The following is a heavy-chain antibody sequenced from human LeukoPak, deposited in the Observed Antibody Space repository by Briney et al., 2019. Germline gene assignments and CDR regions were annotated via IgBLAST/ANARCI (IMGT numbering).Heavy chain of an antibody. V-gene: IGHV3-74*01. CDR3: GRDLGGRSGY. D-gene: IGHD1-26*01. CDR1: GFTFRTYW. J-gene: IGHJ4*02. CDR2: INEDRSIT. Sequence: GGSLRLSCAVSGFTFRTYWMHWVRQVPGEGLVWVSRINEDRSITNYADSVKGRFSISRDNAKNTPYLQMNSLRAEDTAVYYCGRDLGGRSGYWGQGTLVTVSS.